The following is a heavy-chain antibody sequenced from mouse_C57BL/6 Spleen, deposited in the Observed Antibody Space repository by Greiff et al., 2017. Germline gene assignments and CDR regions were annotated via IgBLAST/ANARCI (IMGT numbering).Heavy chain of an antibody. J-gene: IGHJ2*01. V-gene: IGHV1-69*01. CDR1: GYTFTSYW. CDR3: ARRAYGSSPFDY. D-gene: IGHD1-1*01. Sequence: VQLQQPGAELVMPGASVKLSCKASGYTFTSYWMHWVKQRPGQGLEWIGEIDPSDSYTNYNQKFKGKSTLTVDKSSSTAYMQLSSLTSEDSAVYYCARRAYGSSPFDYWGKGTTLTGSS. CDR2: IDPSDSYT.